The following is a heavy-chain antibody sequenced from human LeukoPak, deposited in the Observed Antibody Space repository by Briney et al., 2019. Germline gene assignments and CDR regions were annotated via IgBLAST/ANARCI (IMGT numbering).Heavy chain of an antibody. CDR3: AISYYYDSSGYFE. CDR2: ISGSGGST. Sequence: GGSLRLSCAASGFTFSSYGMSWVRQAPGKGLEWVSAISGSGGSTYYADSVKGRFTISRDNSKNTLYLQMNGLRAEDTAVYYCAISYYYDSSGYFEWGQGTLVTVSS. J-gene: IGHJ4*02. CDR1: GFTFSSYG. D-gene: IGHD3-22*01. V-gene: IGHV3-23*01.